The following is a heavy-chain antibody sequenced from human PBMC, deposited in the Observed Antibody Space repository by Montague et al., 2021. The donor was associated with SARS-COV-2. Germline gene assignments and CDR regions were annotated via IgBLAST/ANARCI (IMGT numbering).Heavy chain of an antibody. CDR2: IYTSGST. Sequence: TLSLTRTLSGRSISSGSYYWSWIRQPAGKGLEWIGRIYTSGSTNYNPSLKSRVTISVDTSKNQFSLKLSSVTAADTAVYYCASLSWLRGALDIWGQGTMVTVSS. V-gene: IGHV4-61*02. J-gene: IGHJ3*02. CDR3: ASLSWLRGALDI. D-gene: IGHD5-12*01. CDR1: GRSISSGSYY.